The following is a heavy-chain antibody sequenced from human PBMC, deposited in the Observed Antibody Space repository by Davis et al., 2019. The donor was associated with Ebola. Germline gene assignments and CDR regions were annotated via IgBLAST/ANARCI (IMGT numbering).Heavy chain of an antibody. D-gene: IGHD1-26*01. V-gene: IGHV4-59*12. CDR3: ARDTHPIVFFDY. CDR2: IYYSGST. Sequence: MPGGSLRLSCTVSGDSMSSYYWSWIRQSPGKGLEWIGYIYYSGSTSYNPSLESRVTMSVDTSKNQFSLNLNSVTATDTAVYYCARDTHPIVFFDYWGQGTLVTVSS. J-gene: IGHJ4*02. CDR1: GDSMSSYY.